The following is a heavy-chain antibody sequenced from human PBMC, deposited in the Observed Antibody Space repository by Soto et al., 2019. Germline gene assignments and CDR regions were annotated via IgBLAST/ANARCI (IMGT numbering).Heavy chain of an antibody. CDR1: GFTCSGSA. J-gene: IGHJ6*03. V-gene: IGHV3-73*01. D-gene: IGHD3-16*01. CDR2: IRSKANNYAT. CDR3: TRGGGSSDSSYYYLDV. Sequence: EVYLVESGGGLVQPGGSLKLSCAASGFTCSGSAMHWVRQASGKGLEWVGRIRSKANNYATAYAASVKGRFTISRDDSKNTTYLQMNSLRTEDTAVYYCTRGGGSSDSSYYYLDVWGKGTTVTVSS.